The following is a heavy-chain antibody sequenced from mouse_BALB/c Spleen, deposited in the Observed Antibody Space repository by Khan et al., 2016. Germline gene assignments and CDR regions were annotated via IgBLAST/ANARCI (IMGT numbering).Heavy chain of an antibody. CDR2: IWSGGST. V-gene: IGHV2-2*02. Sequence: QVQLKESGPGLVQPSQSLSITCTVSGFSLTNYGIHWLRQSPGKGLEWLGVIWSGGSTDYNAAFISRLSISKDNSKSQIFFKMNSLQANDTAIYYCARMEDLLWGFDVWGAGTTVTVSS. J-gene: IGHJ1*01. CDR1: GFSLTNYG. CDR3: ARMEDLLWGFDV. D-gene: IGHD1-1*02.